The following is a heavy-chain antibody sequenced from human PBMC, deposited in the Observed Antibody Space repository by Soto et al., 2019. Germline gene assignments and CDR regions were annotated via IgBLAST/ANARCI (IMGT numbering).Heavy chain of an antibody. CDR1: GGSISTSNYY. CDR3: DTFVVPASLHTDFDF. J-gene: IGHJ4*01. Sequence: PAETLARTCPVSGGSISTSNYYCGWVRQPPGRGLDWIGNIYYSGTTYYNPSLKSRVTISVDTSKNQLSLKLNSVTAADTAVYYCDTFVVPASLHTDFDFWGPGTMVNVSS. CDR2: IYYSGTT. V-gene: IGHV4-39*01. D-gene: IGHD2-21*02.